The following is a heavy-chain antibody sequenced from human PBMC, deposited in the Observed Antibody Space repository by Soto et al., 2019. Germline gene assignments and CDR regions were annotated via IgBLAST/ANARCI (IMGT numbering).Heavy chain of an antibody. J-gene: IGHJ6*03. Sequence: ASVKVSCKASGYTFTGYDINWVRQATGQGLEWMGWMNPNSGNTGYAQKFQGRVTMTRNTSISTAYMELSSLRSEDTAVYYCARARRVRGVLYYYYYMDVWGKGTTVTVSS. CDR1: GYTFTGYD. V-gene: IGHV1-8*01. D-gene: IGHD3-10*01. CDR2: MNPNSGNT. CDR3: ARARRVRGVLYYYYYMDV.